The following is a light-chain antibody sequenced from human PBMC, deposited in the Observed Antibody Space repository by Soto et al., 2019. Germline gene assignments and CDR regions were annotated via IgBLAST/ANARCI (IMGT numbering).Light chain of an antibody. CDR2: EDN. J-gene: IGLJ1*01. CDR3: CSYAGDSIYV. CDR1: SSDVGSYSL. V-gene: IGLV2-23*01. Sequence: QSALTQPASVSGSPGQSITISCTGSSSDVGSYSLLSWYQHHPGKAPKVIIYEDNKRPSGVSNRFSGSKSGNTASLTISGLQAEDEADYYCCSYAGDSIYVFGTGTKVTVL.